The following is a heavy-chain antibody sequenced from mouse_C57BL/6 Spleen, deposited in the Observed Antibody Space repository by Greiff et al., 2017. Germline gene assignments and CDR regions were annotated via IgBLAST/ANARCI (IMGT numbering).Heavy chain of an antibody. CDR2: IDPSDSET. CDR3: AMGLGRRPFDY. V-gene: IGHV1-52*01. CDR1: GYTFTSYW. Sequence: VQLQQPGAELVRPGSSVKLSCKASGYTFTSYWMHWVKQRPIQGLEWIGNIDPSDSETHYNQKFKDKATLTVDKSSSTAYMQLSSLTSEDSAVYYCAMGLGRRPFDYWGQGTTLTVSS. D-gene: IGHD4-1*01. J-gene: IGHJ2*01.